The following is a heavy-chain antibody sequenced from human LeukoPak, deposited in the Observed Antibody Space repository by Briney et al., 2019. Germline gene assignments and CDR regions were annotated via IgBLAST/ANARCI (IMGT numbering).Heavy chain of an antibody. CDR3: ARGRGKGCGGDCYLYYFDY. CDR2: IYYSGST. CDR1: GGSISSSSYY. D-gene: IGHD2-21*02. Sequence: SETLSLTCTVSGGSISSSSYYWGWIRQPPGKGLEWIGSIYYSGSTNYNPSLKSRVTISVDTSKNQFSLKLSSVTAADTAVYYCARGRGKGCGGDCYLYYFDYWGQGTLVTVSS. J-gene: IGHJ4*02. V-gene: IGHV4-39*07.